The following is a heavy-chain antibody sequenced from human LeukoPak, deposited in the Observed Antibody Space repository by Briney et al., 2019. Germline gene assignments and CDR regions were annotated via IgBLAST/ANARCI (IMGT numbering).Heavy chain of an antibody. CDR1: GFTFSSYS. CDR2: ISSSSLYI. J-gene: IGHJ4*02. CDR3: ARDSTGYGYEEWN. Sequence: GGSLRLSCAASGFTFSSYSMNWVRQAPGKGLEWVSSISSSSLYIYYADSVKGRFTISRDNAKNSLFLQMNSLRAEDTALYYCARDSTGYGYEEWNWGQGTLVTVSS. V-gene: IGHV3-21*01. D-gene: IGHD5-18*01.